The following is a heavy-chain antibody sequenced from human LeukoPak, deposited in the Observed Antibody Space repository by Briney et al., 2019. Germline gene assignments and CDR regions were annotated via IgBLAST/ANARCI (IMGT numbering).Heavy chain of an antibody. Sequence: GGSLRLSCAASGFTVSSNYMSWVRQAPGKGLEWVSVIYSGGSTYYADSVKGRFTISRDNSKNTLYLQMNSLRAEDTAVYYCARDAYSSSWYLRGGNWFDPWGQGTLVTVSS. J-gene: IGHJ5*02. D-gene: IGHD6-13*01. CDR3: ARDAYSSSWYLRGGNWFDP. CDR1: GFTVSSNY. V-gene: IGHV3-53*01. CDR2: IYSGGST.